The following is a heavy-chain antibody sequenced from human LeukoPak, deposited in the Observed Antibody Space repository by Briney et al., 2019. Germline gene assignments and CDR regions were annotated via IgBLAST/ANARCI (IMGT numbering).Heavy chain of an antibody. CDR1: GFTSDDYG. CDR3: ARGSSNFDY. CDR2: INRNGGST. Sequence: GGSLRLSCAASGFTSDDYGMSWVRQAPGKGLEWVSGINRNGGSTGYADSVKGRFTISRDYAKNCLYLQMNSLRAEDTALYHCARGSSNFDYWGQGTLVTVSS. J-gene: IGHJ4*02. D-gene: IGHD2-15*01. V-gene: IGHV3-20*01.